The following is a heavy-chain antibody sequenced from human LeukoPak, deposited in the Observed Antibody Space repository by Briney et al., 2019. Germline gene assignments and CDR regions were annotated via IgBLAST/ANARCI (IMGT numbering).Heavy chain of an antibody. CDR2: INHSGST. Sequence: SETLSLTCAVSGGSLSGYYWTWIRQPPGKGLEWIGEINHSGSTNYNPSLKSRVTISVDTSKNQLSLKLSSVTAADTAVYYCARGVGLTQGGTFDYWGQGTLVTVSS. CDR3: ARGVGLTQGGTFDY. J-gene: IGHJ4*02. V-gene: IGHV4-34*01. CDR1: GGSLSGYY. D-gene: IGHD1-26*01.